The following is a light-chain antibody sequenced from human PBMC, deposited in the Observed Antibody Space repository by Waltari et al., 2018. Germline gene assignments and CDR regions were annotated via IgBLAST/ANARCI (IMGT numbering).Light chain of an antibody. V-gene: IGLV2-23*02. Sequence: QSALTQPASVSGSPGQSLTISCTGTSSDDGNYKSVSWYQQHPGQAPKRMLYAVIKRPSGVSDRFSGSKSGDMDSLTIAGLQPEDEAEYFCSSYAGSSKGVFGGGTKVTVL. CDR1: SSDDGNYKS. J-gene: IGLJ2*01. CDR2: AVI. CDR3: SSYAGSSKGV.